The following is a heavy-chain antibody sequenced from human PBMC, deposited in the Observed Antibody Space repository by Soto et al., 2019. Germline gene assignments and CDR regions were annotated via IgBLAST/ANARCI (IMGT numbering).Heavy chain of an antibody. V-gene: IGHV4-4*02. CDR3: ATQPNAYSWFAP. CDR2: IYHSGST. J-gene: IGHJ5*02. CDR1: SGSISSSNW. D-gene: IGHD3-16*01. Sequence: QVQLQESGPGLVKPSGTLSLTCAVSSGSISSSNWWSWVRQPPGKGLEWIGEIYHSGSTNYNPSLKTRVTISVDKSKNQFSLKLSSGTAADTAVYYCATQPNAYSWFAPWGQGTLVTVSS.